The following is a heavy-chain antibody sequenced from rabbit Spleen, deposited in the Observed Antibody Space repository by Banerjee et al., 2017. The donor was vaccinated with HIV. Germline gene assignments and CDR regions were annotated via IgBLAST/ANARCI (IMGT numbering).Heavy chain of an antibody. J-gene: IGHJ6*01. Sequence: QEQLVESGGGLVQPEGSLTLTCTASGFSFSSSYYMCWVRQAPGKGLEWIGCIASGSSGYTYYASWAKGRFTISKTSSTTVTLQMTSLTAADTATYFCARDAGTSFSTYGMDLWGPGTLVTVS. CDR2: IASGSSGYT. V-gene: IGHV1S45*01. CDR1: GFSFSSSYY. CDR3: ARDAGTSFSTYGMDL. D-gene: IGHD8-1*01.